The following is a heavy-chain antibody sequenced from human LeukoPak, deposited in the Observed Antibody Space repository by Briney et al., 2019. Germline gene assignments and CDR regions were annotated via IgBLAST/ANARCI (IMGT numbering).Heavy chain of an antibody. D-gene: IGHD1-1*01. CDR1: GFTISSYA. J-gene: IGHJ5*01. CDR2: ISSSSSPI. V-gene: IGHV3-48*02. CDR3: ARDCRLNCARQPGFDS. Sequence: PGGPLRLSCAASGFTISSYAMNWVRQAPGKGLEWVSYISSSSSPINYADSVKGRFTISRDNAKNSLYLQMNSLRDEDTAVYYCARDCRLNCARQPGFDSWGQGTLVTVSS.